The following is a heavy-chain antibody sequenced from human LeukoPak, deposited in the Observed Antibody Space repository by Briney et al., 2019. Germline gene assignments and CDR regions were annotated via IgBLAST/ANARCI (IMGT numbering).Heavy chain of an antibody. J-gene: IGHJ4*02. CDR3: VKAGGFDSSGYYYYLDY. CDR1: GCAFSSFG. V-gene: IGHV3-30*18. CDR2: ISNNGRNT. Sequence: GGSLRLSCAASGCAFSSFGIHWVRQAPGKGLEWVASISNNGRNTYYVDSVEGRFTISRDNSRNTLYLQMNSLRAEDTAVYYCVKAGGFDSSGYYYYLDYWGQGTLVTVSS. D-gene: IGHD3-22*01.